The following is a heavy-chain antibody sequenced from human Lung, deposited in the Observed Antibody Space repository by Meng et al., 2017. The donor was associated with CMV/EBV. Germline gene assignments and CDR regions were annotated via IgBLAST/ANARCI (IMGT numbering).Heavy chain of an antibody. Sequence: GGSLRLSCAASGFTFSSYWMHWVRQAPGKGLLWVSRINSDGSSTSFADSVKGRFTIYRDNAKKTLYLQTNSMRAEETAVYYCARGGPEPAAISHFHHWGQGTRVTGSS. D-gene: IGHD2-2*01. V-gene: IGHV3-74*01. CDR2: INSDGSST. CDR1: GFTFSSYW. J-gene: IGHJ1*01. CDR3: ARGGPEPAAISHFHH.